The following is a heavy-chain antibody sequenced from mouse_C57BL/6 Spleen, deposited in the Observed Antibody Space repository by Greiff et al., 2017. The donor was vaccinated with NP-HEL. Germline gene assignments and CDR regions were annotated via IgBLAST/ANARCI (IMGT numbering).Heavy chain of an antibody. D-gene: IGHD1-1*01. CDR3: ARKRDYYGSSYVLDY. CDR1: GFTFSDYG. V-gene: IGHV5-17*01. Sequence: EVNVVESGGGLVKPGGSLKLSCAASGFTFSDYGMHWVRQAPEKGLEWVAYISSGSSTIYYADTVKGRFTISRDNAKNTLFLQMTSLRSEDTAMYYCARKRDYYGSSYVLDYWGQGTTLTVSS. CDR2: ISSGSSTI. J-gene: IGHJ2*01.